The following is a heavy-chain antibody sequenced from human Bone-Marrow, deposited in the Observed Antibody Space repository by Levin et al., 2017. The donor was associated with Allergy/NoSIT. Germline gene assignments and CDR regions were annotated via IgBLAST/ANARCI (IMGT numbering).Heavy chain of an antibody. D-gene: IGHD2-15*01. CDR1: GFTFSSYW. CDR3: ARDRKLLPEDNWFDP. CDR2: INSDGSST. V-gene: IGHV3-74*01. Sequence: LSLTCAASGFTFSSYWMHWVRQAPGKGLVWVSRINSDGSSTSYADSVKGRFTISRDNAKNTLYLQMNSLRAEDTAVYYCARDRKLLPEDNWFDPWGQGTLVTVSS. J-gene: IGHJ5*02.